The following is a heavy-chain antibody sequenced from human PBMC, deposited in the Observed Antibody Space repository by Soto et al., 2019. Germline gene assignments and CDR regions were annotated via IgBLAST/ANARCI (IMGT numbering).Heavy chain of an antibody. V-gene: IGHV3-30*18. CDR1: GFTFSSYG. CDR3: AKDVVVAATPGLGDYYYYYGLDV. Sequence: QVQLVESGGGVVQPGRSLRLSCAASGFTFSSYGMHWVRQAPGKGLEWVAVISYDGSNKYYADSVKGRFTSSRDNSKNTLHLQMNSLRAEDTAVYYCAKDVVVAATPGLGDYYYYYGLDVCGQGTTVTVSS. D-gene: IGHD1-26*01. J-gene: IGHJ6*02. CDR2: ISYDGSNK.